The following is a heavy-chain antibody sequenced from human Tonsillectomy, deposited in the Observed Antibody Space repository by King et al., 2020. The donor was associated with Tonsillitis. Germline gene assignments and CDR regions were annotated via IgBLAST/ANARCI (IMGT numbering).Heavy chain of an antibody. CDR3: AGNYTYYYGSGRPEYYFDY. CDR2: IYYSGST. J-gene: IGHJ4*02. D-gene: IGHD3-10*01. CDR1: GGSISSFY. Sequence: QLQESGPGLVKPSETLSLSCTVSGGSISSFYWSWIRQPPGKGLEWIGYIYYSGSTNYNPSRKMLVTISVDTSKNQFSLKLSSVTAADTAVYYCAGNYTYYYGSGRPEYYFDYWGQGTLVTVSS. V-gene: IGHV4-59*08.